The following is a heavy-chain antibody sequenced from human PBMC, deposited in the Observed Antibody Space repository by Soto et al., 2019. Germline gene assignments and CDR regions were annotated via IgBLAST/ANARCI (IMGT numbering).Heavy chain of an antibody. J-gene: IGHJ4*02. CDR2: IYWNDDK. D-gene: IGHD3-3*01. Sequence: SGPTLVNPTQTLTLTCTFSGFSLSTSGVGVGWIRQPPGKALEWLALIYWNDDKRYSPSLKSRLTITKDTSKNQVVLTMTNMDPVDTATYYCAHFTYDFWSGYRQFDYWGQGTLVTVSS. CDR3: AHFTYDFWSGYRQFDY. V-gene: IGHV2-5*01. CDR1: GFSLSTSGVG.